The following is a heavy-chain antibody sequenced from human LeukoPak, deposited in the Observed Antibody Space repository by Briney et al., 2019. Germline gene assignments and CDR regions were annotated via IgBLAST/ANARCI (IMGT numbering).Heavy chain of an antibody. CDR1: GGSISSYY. CDR2: IYYSGST. CDR3: ARSSVREQLVSI. D-gene: IGHD6-6*01. J-gene: IGHJ4*02. Sequence: LSETLSLTCTVSGGSISSYYWSWIRQPPGKGLEWIGYIYYSGSTNYNPSLKSRVTISVDTSKNQFSLKLSSVTAADTAVYYCARSSVREQLVSIWGQGTLVTVSS. V-gene: IGHV4-59*01.